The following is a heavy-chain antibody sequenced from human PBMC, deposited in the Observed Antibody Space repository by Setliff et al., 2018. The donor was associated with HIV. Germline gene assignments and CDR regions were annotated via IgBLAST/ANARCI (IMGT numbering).Heavy chain of an antibody. CDR3: ARAPPGIQNDAFDV. CDR1: TESLTRYD. Sequence: PSETLSLTCAVYTESLTRYDWAWIRQSPEKGLEWIGEIDDSGSIIYNPSLQSRVTISVDTSKNQFSLRLTSVTAADTAVYYCARAPPGIQNDAFDVWGQGTMVTVSS. CDR2: IDDSGSI. V-gene: IGHV4-34*01. J-gene: IGHJ3*01.